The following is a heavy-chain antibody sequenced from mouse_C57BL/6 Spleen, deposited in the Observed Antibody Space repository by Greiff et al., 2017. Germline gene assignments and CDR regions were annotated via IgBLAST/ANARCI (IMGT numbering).Heavy chain of an antibody. CDR3: ARHSHYAMDY. Sequence: VQVVESGPELVKPGASVKIPCKASGYTFTDYNMDWVKQSHGKSLEWIGDINPNNGGTIYNQKFKGKATLTVDKSSSTAYMELRSLTSEDTAVYYCARHSHYAMDYWGQGTSVTVSS. CDR1: GYTFTDYN. D-gene: IGHD3-1*01. J-gene: IGHJ4*01. V-gene: IGHV1-18*01. CDR2: INPNNGGT.